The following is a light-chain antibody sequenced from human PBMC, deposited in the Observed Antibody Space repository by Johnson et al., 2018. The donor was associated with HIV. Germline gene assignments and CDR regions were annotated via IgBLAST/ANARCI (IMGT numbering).Light chain of an antibody. CDR2: ENN. J-gene: IGLJ1*01. CDR1: SSNIGNNY. V-gene: IGLV1-51*02. CDR3: GAWDSGLTAGV. Sequence: QSVLTQPPSVSAAPGQKVTISCSGSSSNIGNNYVSWYQQLPGTAPKLLIYENNKRPSGIPDRFSGSRSCTSATPGITGLQTGDEADYYCGAWDSGLTAGVFGTGTKVTVL.